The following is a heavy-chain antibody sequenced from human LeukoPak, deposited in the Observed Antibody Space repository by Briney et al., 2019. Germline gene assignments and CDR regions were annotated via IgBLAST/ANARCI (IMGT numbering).Heavy chain of an antibody. J-gene: IGHJ5*02. V-gene: IGHV1-8*02. CDR3: ARGALGYYYDSSGRNWFDP. CDR2: MNPNSGNT. CDR1: GYTFTSYD. D-gene: IGHD3-22*01. Sequence: VASVKVSCKASGYTFTSYDINWVPQATGQGLEWMGWMNPNSGNTGYAQKFQGRVTMTRDTSISTAYMELSRLRSDDTAVYYCARGALGYYYDSSGRNWFDPWGQGTLVTVSS.